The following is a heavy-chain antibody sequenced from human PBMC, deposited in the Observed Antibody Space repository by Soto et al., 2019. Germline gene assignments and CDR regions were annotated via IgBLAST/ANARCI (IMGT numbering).Heavy chain of an antibody. CDR3: AREGVEWNDFKSYYYYMDV. CDR2: IYYSGST. Sequence: QVQLQESGPGLVKPSQTLSLTCTVSGGSISSGGYYWSWIRQHPGKGLEWIGYIYYSGSTYYNPSLKSRVTISVDTSKNQFSLKLSSVTAADTAVYYCAREGVEWNDFKSYYYYMDVWGKGTTVTVSS. D-gene: IGHD1-1*01. J-gene: IGHJ6*03. V-gene: IGHV4-31*03. CDR1: GGSISSGGYY.